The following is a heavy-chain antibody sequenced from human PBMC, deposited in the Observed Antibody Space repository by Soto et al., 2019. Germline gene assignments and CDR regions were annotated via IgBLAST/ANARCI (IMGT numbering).Heavy chain of an antibody. CDR2: VSSGSDYI. D-gene: IGHD1-1*01. CDR1: GFTFSSYS. J-gene: IGHJ3*02. CDR3: ASDVSHTTHYAFDI. Sequence: GGSLRLSCAVSGFTFSSYSMNWVRQAPGKGLEWVSSVSSGSDYIYYTDSVKGRFTISRDNAKNSLYLQMNSLRAEDTAVYYCASDVSHTTHYAFDIWGQGTMVTVSS. V-gene: IGHV3-21*03.